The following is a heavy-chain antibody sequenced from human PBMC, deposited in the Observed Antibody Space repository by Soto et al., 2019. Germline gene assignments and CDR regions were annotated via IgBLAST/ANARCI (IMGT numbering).Heavy chain of an antibody. J-gene: IGHJ5*02. CDR1: GFTFSSYA. Sequence: GGSLRLSCAASGFTFSSYAMTWVRQAPGKGLEWVSAISGRGDSTYYADSVKGRFTISRDQSKNTLYLQMHSLRAEDTAVYYCARGSGVVRGVWFDPWGQGTLVTVSS. D-gene: IGHD3-10*01. CDR3: ARGSGVVRGVWFDP. V-gene: IGHV3-23*01. CDR2: ISGRGDST.